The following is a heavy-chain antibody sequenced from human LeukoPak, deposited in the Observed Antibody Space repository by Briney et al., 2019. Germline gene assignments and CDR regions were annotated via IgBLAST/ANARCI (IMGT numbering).Heavy chain of an antibody. CDR2: IYSGGST. J-gene: IGHJ4*02. CDR3: ARVRHGSLDY. V-gene: IGHV3-53*01. CDR1: GFTFSNAW. D-gene: IGHD5-24*01. Sequence: GGSLRLSCAASGFTFSNAWMSWVRQAPGKGLEWVSVIYSGGSTYYADSVKGRFTISRDNSENTLYLQMNSLRAEDTAVYYCARVRHGSLDYWGQGTLVTVSS.